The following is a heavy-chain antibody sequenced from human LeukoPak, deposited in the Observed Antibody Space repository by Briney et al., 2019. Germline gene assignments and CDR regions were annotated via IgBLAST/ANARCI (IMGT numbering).Heavy chain of an antibody. CDR2: IYSGGST. J-gene: IGHJ4*02. Sequence: GGSLRLSCAASGFTVSSNYMSWVRQAPGKGLEWVSVIYSGGSTYYADSVKGRFTISRDNSKNTLYLQMNSLRAEDTAVYYCAKILDPYCTNGVCYFDYWGQGTLVTVSS. D-gene: IGHD2-8*01. CDR3: AKILDPYCTNGVCYFDY. V-gene: IGHV3-53*05. CDR1: GFTVSSNY.